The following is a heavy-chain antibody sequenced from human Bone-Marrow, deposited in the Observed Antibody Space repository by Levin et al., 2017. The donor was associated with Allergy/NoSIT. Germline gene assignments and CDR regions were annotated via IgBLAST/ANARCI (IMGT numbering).Heavy chain of an antibody. D-gene: IGHD3-10*01. Sequence: GGSLRLSCAASGFTFSSYGMHWVRQAPGKGLEWVAVIWYDGSNKYYADSVKGRFTISRDNSKNTLYLQMNSLRAEDTAVYYCARDLLLWFGEWGDDAFDIWGQGTMVTVSS. J-gene: IGHJ3*02. CDR1: GFTFSSYG. CDR2: IWYDGSNK. CDR3: ARDLLLWFGEWGDDAFDI. V-gene: IGHV3-33*01.